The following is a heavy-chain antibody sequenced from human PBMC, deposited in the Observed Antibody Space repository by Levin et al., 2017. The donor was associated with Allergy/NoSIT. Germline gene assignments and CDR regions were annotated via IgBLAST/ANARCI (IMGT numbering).Heavy chain of an antibody. CDR3: ARGRGWTTVRAPYNWFDP. D-gene: IGHD4-17*01. Sequence: SQTLSLTCAVYGGSFSGYYWSWIRQPPGKGLEWIGEINHSGSTNYNPSLKSRVTISVDTSKNQFSLKLSSVTAADTAVYYCARGRGWTTVRAPYNWFDPWGQGTLVTVSS. J-gene: IGHJ5*02. CDR2: INHSGST. CDR1: GGSFSGYY. V-gene: IGHV4-34*01.